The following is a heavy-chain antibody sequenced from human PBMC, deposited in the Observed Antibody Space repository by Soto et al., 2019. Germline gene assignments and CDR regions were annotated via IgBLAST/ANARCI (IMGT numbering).Heavy chain of an antibody. CDR2: ISYDGSNK. D-gene: IGHD3-22*01. J-gene: IGHJ4*02. V-gene: IGHV3-30*18. CDR3: AKDLRPKYYYDSSGYYPDY. CDR1: GFTFSSYG. Sequence: GGSLRLSCAASGFTFSSYGMHWVRQAPGKGLEWVAVISYDGSNKYYADSVKGRFTISRDNSKNTLYLQMNSLRAEDTAVYYCAKDLRPKYYYDSSGYYPDYWGQGTLVTVSS.